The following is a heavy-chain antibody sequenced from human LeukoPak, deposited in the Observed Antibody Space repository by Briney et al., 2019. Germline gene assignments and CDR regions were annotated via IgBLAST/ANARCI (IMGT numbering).Heavy chain of an antibody. V-gene: IGHV1-69*05. Sequence: ASVKVSCKASGGTFSSYAISWVRQAPGQGLEWMGGIIPIFGTANYAQKFQGRVTITTDESTSTAYMELSSLRSEDTAVYYCARAAYNWNDYYYYYMDVWGKGTTVTVSS. CDR3: ARAAYNWNDYYYYYMDV. CDR1: GGTFSSYA. J-gene: IGHJ6*03. CDR2: IIPIFGTA. D-gene: IGHD1-20*01.